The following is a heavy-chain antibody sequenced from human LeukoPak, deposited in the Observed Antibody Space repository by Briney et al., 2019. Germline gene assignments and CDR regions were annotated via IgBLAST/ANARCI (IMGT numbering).Heavy chain of an antibody. J-gene: IGHJ4*02. V-gene: IGHV7-4-1*02. CDR1: GYTFSTYP. Sequence: GASVKVSCKASGYTFSTYPMNWVRQAPGQGLEWMGWINTNTGSPSYAQGLTGRFVFSLDTSVSTAFLQINSLKAKDTALYYCVRGIDTTGYFNYWGQGTLVTVSS. CDR2: INTNTGSP. CDR3: VRGIDTTGYFNY. D-gene: IGHD3-22*01.